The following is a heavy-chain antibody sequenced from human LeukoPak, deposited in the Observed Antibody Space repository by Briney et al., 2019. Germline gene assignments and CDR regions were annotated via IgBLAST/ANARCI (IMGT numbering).Heavy chain of an antibody. J-gene: IGHJ4*02. D-gene: IGHD1-26*01. CDR3: AQSGSYPDYFDY. Sequence: KPSETLSLTCAVYGGSFSGYYWSWIRQPPGKGLEWIGEINHSGSTNYNTSLKSRVTISVDTSKNQFSLKLSSVTAADTAVYYCAQSGSYPDYFDYWGQGTLVTVSS. CDR1: GGSFSGYY. CDR2: INHSGST. V-gene: IGHV4-34*01.